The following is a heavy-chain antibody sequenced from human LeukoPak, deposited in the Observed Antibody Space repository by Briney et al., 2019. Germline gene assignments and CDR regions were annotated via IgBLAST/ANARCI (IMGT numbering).Heavy chain of an antibody. V-gene: IGHV4-4*02. CDR1: GGSITSTNY. D-gene: IGHD5-24*01. CDR2: VNLQGST. J-gene: IGHJ3*01. CDR3: ARDIQLST. Sequence: PSETLSLTCGVSGGSITSTNYWTWVRQPPGKGLEWIGEVNLQGSTNYNPSLMGRVAISVDMSENHISLQLTSVTAADTAIYYCARDIQLSTWGLGTMVTVSS.